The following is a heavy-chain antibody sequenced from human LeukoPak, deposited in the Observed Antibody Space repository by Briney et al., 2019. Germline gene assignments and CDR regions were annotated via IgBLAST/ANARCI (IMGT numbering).Heavy chain of an antibody. J-gene: IGHJ5*02. CDR1: GYTFTSYG. D-gene: IGHD2-15*01. Sequence: ASVKVSCKASGYTFTSYGISWVRQAPGQGLEWMGWISAYNGNTNYAQKLQGRVTMTTDTSTSTAYMELRSLRSDDTAVYYCARDGVVVVAAEMGFDPWGQGTLVTVSP. CDR2: ISAYNGNT. CDR3: ARDGVVVVAAEMGFDP. V-gene: IGHV1-18*01.